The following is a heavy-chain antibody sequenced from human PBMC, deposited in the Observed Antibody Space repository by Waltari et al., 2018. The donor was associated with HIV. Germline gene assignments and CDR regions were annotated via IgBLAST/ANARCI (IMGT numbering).Heavy chain of an antibody. CDR3: VRSGVRELLD. Sequence: QAQLVQSGSELKKTGASVMVSCKASGYTFTNPGIHWVRQAPGQGLERMGWINTKTGNPTYAQGFTGRLGFSLDTSITTAYLQIKSLQAEDTAIYYCVRSGVRELLDWGQGTLVTVSS. CDR2: INTKTGNP. J-gene: IGHJ4*02. CDR1: GYTFTNPG. D-gene: IGHD3-10*01. V-gene: IGHV7-4-1*02.